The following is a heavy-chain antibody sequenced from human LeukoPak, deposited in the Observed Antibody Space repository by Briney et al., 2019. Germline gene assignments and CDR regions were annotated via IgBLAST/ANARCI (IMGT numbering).Heavy chain of an antibody. Sequence: GESLKIPCKGFGYRFTSYRIGWAGQMPGKGLEWMGDIYPGESAPRTSPSFQGQVTISDDKSISTAYLQWSSLKASDTAMYYCARPDYDSSGYYGNFDYWGQGTLVTVSS. CDR1: GYRFTSYR. V-gene: IGHV5-51*01. CDR3: ARPDYDSSGYYGNFDY. J-gene: IGHJ4*02. CDR2: IYPGESAP. D-gene: IGHD3-22*01.